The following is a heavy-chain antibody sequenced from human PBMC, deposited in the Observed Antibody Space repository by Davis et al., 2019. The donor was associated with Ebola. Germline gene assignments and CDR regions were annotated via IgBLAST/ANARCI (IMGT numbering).Heavy chain of an antibody. V-gene: IGHV5-51*01. CDR3: ARGTDGYNPGGYFDS. CDR1: GYNFPAYW. D-gene: IGHD5-24*01. J-gene: IGHJ4*02. Sequence: KVSCKGSGYNFPAYWIAWVRQKPGKGLEWMGIIYPGDSDTRYSPSFQGQVTISADRAFSTAYLQWSGLKASDTAMYYCARGTDGYNPGGYFDSWDQGTLVTVSS. CDR2: IYPGDSDT.